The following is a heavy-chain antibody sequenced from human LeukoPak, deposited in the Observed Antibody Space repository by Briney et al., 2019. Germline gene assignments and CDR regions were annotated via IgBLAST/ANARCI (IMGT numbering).Heavy chain of an antibody. V-gene: IGHV1-46*01. Sequence: ASVKVSCKASGYTFTSYYMHWVRQAPGQGLEWMGIINPSGGSTSYAQKFQGRITMTRDMSTSTVYMELSSLRSEDTAVYYCAIGYVGSNWFDPWGQGTLVTVSS. J-gene: IGHJ5*02. D-gene: IGHD1-1*01. CDR1: GYTFTSYY. CDR3: AIGYVGSNWFDP. CDR2: INPSGGST.